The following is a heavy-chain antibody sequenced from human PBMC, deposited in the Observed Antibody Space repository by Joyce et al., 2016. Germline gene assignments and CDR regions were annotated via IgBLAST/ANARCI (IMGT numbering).Heavy chain of an antibody. CDR3: AKADYGDKIDAFDI. V-gene: IGHV3-48*01. D-gene: IGHD4-17*01. Sequence: EVQLVESGGGLVQPGGSLRLSCAASGFTFSSYSMNWVRQDPGKGLEGVSYISSSSSTIYYADSVKGRFTISRDNAKNSLYLQMNSLRAEDTAVYYCAKADYGDKIDAFDIWGQGTMVTVSS. CDR1: GFTFSSYS. CDR2: ISSSSSTI. J-gene: IGHJ3*02.